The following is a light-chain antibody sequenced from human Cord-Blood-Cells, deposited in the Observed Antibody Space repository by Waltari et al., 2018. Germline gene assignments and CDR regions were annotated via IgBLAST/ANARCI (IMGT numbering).Light chain of an antibody. V-gene: IGKV1-39*01. J-gene: IGKJ3*01. CDR3: QQSYSTPFT. CDR2: AAS. CDR1: QSISSY. Sequence: DIQMTQSPSSLSASVGDRVTITCRASQSISSYLNWYQQKPGKAPKLLIDAASSLQSGVPARFSVSGAGTDCTLTISSLPPEDFATYYCQQSYSTPFTFGPGTKVDIK.